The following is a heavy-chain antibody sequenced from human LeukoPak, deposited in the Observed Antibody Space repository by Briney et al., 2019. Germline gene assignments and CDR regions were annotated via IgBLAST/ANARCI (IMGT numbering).Heavy chain of an antibody. J-gene: IGHJ4*02. CDR1: GGSISSYY. V-gene: IGHV4-4*07. D-gene: IGHD3-10*01. CDR3: ARDAYYYGSGNYPFDY. Sequence: SETLSLTCTVSGGSISSYYWAWIRQPAGKGLEWIGRIYTSGSTNYNPSLKSRATMSVDTSKNQLSLRLNSVTAADTAVYYCARDAYYYGSGNYPFDYWGQGTLVTVSS. CDR2: IYTSGST.